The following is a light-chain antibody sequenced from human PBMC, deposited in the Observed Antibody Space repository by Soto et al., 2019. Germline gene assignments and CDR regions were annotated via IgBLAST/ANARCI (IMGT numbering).Light chain of an antibody. Sequence: ESELTNKPATLPVSATERAPRSRRASHSVSSNLAWYQQKPGQAPRLLIYGASTRATGIPARFIGSGSGTEFTLTICLLQSEDSAVYYCQLYNNWPRTFGQGRKVDIK. J-gene: IGKJ1*01. CDR2: GAS. V-gene: IGKV3-15*01. CDR3: QLYNNWPRT. CDR1: HSVSSN.